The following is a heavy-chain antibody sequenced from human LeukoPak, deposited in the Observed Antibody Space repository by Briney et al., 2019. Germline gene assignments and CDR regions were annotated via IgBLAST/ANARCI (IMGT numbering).Heavy chain of an antibody. CDR1: GGTFSSYA. V-gene: IGHV1-69*06. D-gene: IGHD6-13*01. J-gene: IGHJ4*02. CDR2: IIPIFGTA. Sequence: ASVKVSCKASGGTFSSYAISWVRQAPGQGLGWMGGIIPIFGTANYAQKFQGRVTITADKSTSTAYTELSSLRSEDTAVYYCAASIAAAGTGYFDYWGQGTLVTVSS. CDR3: AASIAAAGTGYFDY.